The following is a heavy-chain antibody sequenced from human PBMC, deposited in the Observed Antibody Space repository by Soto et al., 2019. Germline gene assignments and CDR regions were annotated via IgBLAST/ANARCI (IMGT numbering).Heavy chain of an antibody. D-gene: IGHD6-6*01. CDR2: ISSSGTTI. V-gene: IGHV3-11*01. CDR3: ARGARGSSSKFDS. Sequence: GGSLRLSCAVSGFTFSDYYMDWIRQAPGKGLEWVSYISSSGTTIYYADSVKGRFTISRDNAKNSLYLQMYSLRAEDTAVYYCARGARGSSSKFDSWGQGTLVTVSS. J-gene: IGHJ4*02. CDR1: GFTFSDYY.